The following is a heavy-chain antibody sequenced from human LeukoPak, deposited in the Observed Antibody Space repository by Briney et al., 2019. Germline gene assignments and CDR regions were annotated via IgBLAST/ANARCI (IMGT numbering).Heavy chain of an antibody. Sequence: ASVKVSCKASGYTFTGYYIHWVRQAPGQGLEWMGWINPDSGDTNFAHKFQGRVTMTRDTSINTAHMELSRLRSDDTAVYYCAREDSSGWVYFDYWGQGTLVTVSS. D-gene: IGHD6-19*01. V-gene: IGHV1-2*07. CDR2: INPDSGDT. CDR3: AREDSSGWVYFDY. CDR1: GYTFTGYY. J-gene: IGHJ4*02.